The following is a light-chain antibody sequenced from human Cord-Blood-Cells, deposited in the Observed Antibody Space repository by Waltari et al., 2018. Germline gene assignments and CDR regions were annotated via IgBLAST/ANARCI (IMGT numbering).Light chain of an antibody. CDR1: SSDVGGYNF. J-gene: IGLJ3*02. V-gene: IGLV2-14*01. Sequence: QSALTPPASVSGSPGQSITISCTGTSSDVGGYNFVSWYQQHPGKTPKLMIYDVSNRPSGVSNRFSGPKSGNTASLTISGLQAEDEADYYCSSYTSSSTWVFGGGTKLTVL. CDR2: DVS. CDR3: SSYTSSSTWV.